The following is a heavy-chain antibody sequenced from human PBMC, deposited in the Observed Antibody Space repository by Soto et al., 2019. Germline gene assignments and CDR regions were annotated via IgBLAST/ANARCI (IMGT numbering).Heavy chain of an antibody. V-gene: IGHV4-31*03. J-gene: IGHJ4*02. CDR3: ARFAYRSGWNFDY. Sequence: SETLSLTCSVSGVSISSGADYWSWIRQRPGKGLEWIGSIYSSGSSSYNPALKSRLTISLDTSKNQFPLKLTSGTAAATAVYYCARFAYRSGWNFDYWGRGTLVTVSS. CDR2: IYSSGSS. D-gene: IGHD6-19*01. CDR1: GVSISSGADY.